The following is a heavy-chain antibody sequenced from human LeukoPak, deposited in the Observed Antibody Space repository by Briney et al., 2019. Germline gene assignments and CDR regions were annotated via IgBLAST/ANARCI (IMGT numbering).Heavy chain of an antibody. CDR2: ISAYNGNT. Sequence: ASVKVSCKASGYTFTSYGISWVRQAPGQGLEWVGWISAYNGNTNYAQKLQGRVTMTTDTSTSTAYMELRSLRSDDTAVYYCARDLNQRVAVAGTLVYWGQGTLVTVSS. J-gene: IGHJ4*02. CDR1: GYTFTSYG. D-gene: IGHD6-19*01. CDR3: ARDLNQRVAVAGTLVY. V-gene: IGHV1-18*01.